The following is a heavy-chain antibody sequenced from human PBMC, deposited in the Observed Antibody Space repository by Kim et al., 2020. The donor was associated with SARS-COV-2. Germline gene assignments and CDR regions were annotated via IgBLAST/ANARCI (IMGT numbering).Heavy chain of an antibody. CDR1: GGSFSGYY. D-gene: IGHD6-6*01. V-gene: IGHV4-34*01. CDR2: INHSGST. CDR3: ARVRDLRQLVPKNYYYYYGMDV. Sequence: SETLSLTCAVYGGSFSGYYWSWIRQPPGKGLEWIGEINHSGSTNYNPSLKSRVTISVDTSKNQFSLKLSSVTAADTAVYYCARVRDLRQLVPKNYYYYYGMDVWGQGTTVTVSS. J-gene: IGHJ6*02.